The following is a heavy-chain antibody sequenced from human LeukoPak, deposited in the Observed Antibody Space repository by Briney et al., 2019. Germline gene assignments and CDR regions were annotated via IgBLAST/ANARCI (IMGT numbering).Heavy chain of an antibody. CDR2: ITPIIDSA. CDR1: GGTFRSHI. D-gene: IGHD1-26*01. V-gene: IGHV1-69*08. CDR3: TRVNLRGSPYNWFDP. J-gene: IGHJ5*02. Sequence: GSSVKVSCKTSGGTFRSHIFSWVRQAPGQGLEWMGRITPIIDSAKYAQKFRDRLTITADTYTGTAYMELSSLPPEDTALYYCTRVNLRGSPYNWFDPWGQGTLVIVSS.